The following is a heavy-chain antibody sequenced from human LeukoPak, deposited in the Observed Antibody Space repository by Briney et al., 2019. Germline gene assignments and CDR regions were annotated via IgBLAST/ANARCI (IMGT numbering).Heavy chain of an antibody. CDR3: TTDLHPGYSSSALDL. CDR2: IYSGGST. V-gene: IGHV3-66*01. J-gene: IGHJ4*02. CDR1: EFPVGSNY. D-gene: IGHD6-19*01. Sequence: GGSLRLSCAASEFPVGSNYMTWVRQAPGKGLEWVSLIYSGGSTYYADSVKGRFTISRDNSKNTLYLQMNSLRAEDTAVYYCTTDLHPGYSSSALDLWGQGTLVTVSS.